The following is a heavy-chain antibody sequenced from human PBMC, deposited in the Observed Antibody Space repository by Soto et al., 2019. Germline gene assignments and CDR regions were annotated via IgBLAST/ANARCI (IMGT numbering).Heavy chain of an antibody. J-gene: IGHJ4*02. Sequence: PGGSLRLSCAASGFTFSSYSMNWVRQAPGKGLEWVSSISSSSSYIYYADSVKGRFTISRDNAKNSLYLQMNSLRAEDTAVYYCARELAVPLHYYGSGSLNLPGYWGQGTLVTVSS. V-gene: IGHV3-21*01. CDR2: ISSSSSYI. D-gene: IGHD3-10*01. CDR1: GFTFSSYS. CDR3: ARELAVPLHYYGSGSLNLPGY.